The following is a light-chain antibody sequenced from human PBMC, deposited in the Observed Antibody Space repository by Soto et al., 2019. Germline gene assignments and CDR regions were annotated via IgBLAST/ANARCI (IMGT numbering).Light chain of an antibody. V-gene: IGKV3-15*01. CDR2: DAS. CDR1: QSASNY. Sequence: EIVLTQSPATLSLSPGERATLSCRASQSASNYLAWYQQKPGQAPRLLIYDASARATGIPARFSGSGSGTEFTLTISSLQSEDFAVYYCQHYNNWPFTFGQGTKLEIK. CDR3: QHYNNWPFT. J-gene: IGKJ2*01.